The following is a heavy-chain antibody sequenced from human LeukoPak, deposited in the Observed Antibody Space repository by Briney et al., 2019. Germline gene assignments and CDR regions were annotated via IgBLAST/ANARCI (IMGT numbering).Heavy chain of an antibody. CDR1: GYTFTSYY. CDR2: INPSGGST. Sequence: ASVKVSCKASGYTFTSYYVHWVRQAPGQGLEWMGIINPSGGSTSYAQKFQGRVTMTRDTSTSTVYMELSSLRSEDTAVYYCARAPAAQNWFDPWGQGTLVTVSS. J-gene: IGHJ5*02. CDR3: ARAPAAQNWFDP. V-gene: IGHV1-46*01. D-gene: IGHD2-2*01.